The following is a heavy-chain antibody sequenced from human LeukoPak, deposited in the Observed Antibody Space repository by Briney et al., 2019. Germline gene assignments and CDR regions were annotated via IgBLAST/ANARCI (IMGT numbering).Heavy chain of an antibody. CDR1: GYTFTSYG. CDR3: ARGYYDILTGYPPRYNWFDP. Sequence: ASVKVSCKASGYTFTSYGISWVRQAPGQGLECMGWISAYDGNTSYAQKLQGRVTMTTDTSTSTAYMELRSLRSDDTAVYYCARGYYDILTGYPPRYNWFDPWGQGTLVTVSS. CDR2: ISAYDGNT. V-gene: IGHV1-18*01. J-gene: IGHJ5*02. D-gene: IGHD3-9*01.